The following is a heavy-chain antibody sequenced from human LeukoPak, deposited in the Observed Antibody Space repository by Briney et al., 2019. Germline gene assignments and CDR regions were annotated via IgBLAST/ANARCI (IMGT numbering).Heavy chain of an antibody. V-gene: IGHV3-64*02. Sequence: PGGSLRLSCAASGFTLSDYSMHWVRQAPGKGLEYVSAVGRNGGNTYYADSVKGRFTISRDNSKNTLYLQMGSLRTEDMAVFYCARVGDSDAFDIWGQGTMVTVSS. CDR1: GFTLSDYS. CDR2: VGRNGGNT. J-gene: IGHJ3*02. CDR3: ARVGDSDAFDI.